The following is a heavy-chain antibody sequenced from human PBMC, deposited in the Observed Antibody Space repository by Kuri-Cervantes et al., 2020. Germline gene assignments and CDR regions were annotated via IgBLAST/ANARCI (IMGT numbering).Heavy chain of an antibody. CDR2: IKSKTAAGTT. V-gene: IGHV3-15*01. CDR1: GFTFSRVW. D-gene: IGHD3-9*01. J-gene: IGHJ4*02. CDR3: ARAGEILTGELEDYYFDY. Sequence: GGSLRLSCAASGFTFSRVWMIWVRQAPGKGLEWVGRIKSKTAAGTTDYAAPVTGRFTISRDDSKNTLFLQMSSLKTEDTAVYYCARAGEILTGELEDYYFDYWGQGTLVTVSS.